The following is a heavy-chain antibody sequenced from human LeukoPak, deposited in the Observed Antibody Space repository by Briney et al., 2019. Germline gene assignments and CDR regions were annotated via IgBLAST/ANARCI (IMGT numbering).Heavy chain of an antibody. J-gene: IGHJ4*02. CDR2: ISYHGNNK. D-gene: IGHD3-22*01. CDR1: GFTFSLYG. CDR3: VRCPESSGYYYELDS. Sequence: PGRSLRLSCAASGFTFSLYGMHWVRQAPGKGLEWVAVISYHGNNKYYADSVKGRFTISRDNSKNTLYLQMNSLRDEDTAVYYCVRCPESSGYYYELDSWGQGPLVTVSS. V-gene: IGHV3-30*03.